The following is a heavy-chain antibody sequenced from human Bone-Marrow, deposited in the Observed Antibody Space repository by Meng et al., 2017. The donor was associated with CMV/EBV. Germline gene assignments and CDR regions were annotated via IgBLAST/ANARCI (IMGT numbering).Heavy chain of an antibody. CDR3: VRGYHGFDS. J-gene: IGHJ4*02. V-gene: IGHV3-72*01. CDR2: SRTKASRYTT. D-gene: IGHD2-15*01. CDR1: GLQFSCHF. Sequence: SWATSGLQFSCHFLDWVRQAPGKGLQWVGRSRTKASRYTTDYAASVKDRFIISRDDSKDSLYLQMNSLKAEDTAVYYCVRGYHGFDSWGQGTLVTVSS.